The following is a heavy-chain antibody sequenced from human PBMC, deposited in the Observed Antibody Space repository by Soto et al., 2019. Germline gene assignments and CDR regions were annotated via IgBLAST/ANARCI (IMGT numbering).Heavy chain of an antibody. Sequence: SVKVSCKASGGTFSSYAISWVRQAPGQGLEWMGGIIPIFGTANYAQKFQGRVTITADESTSTAYMELSSLRSEDTAVYYCARDRYYDSSGYYPDWGQGTLVTVSS. CDR2: IIPIFGTA. CDR3: ARDRYYDSSGYYPD. D-gene: IGHD3-22*01. CDR1: GGTFSSYA. J-gene: IGHJ4*02. V-gene: IGHV1-69*13.